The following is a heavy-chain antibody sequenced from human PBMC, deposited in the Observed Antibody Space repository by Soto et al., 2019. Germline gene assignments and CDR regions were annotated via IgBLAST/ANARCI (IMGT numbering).Heavy chain of an antibody. V-gene: IGHV4-61*01. CDR2: IYYSGST. J-gene: IGHJ3*02. Sequence: SETLSLTCTVSGGSVSSGSYYWSWIRQPPGKGLEWIGDIYYSGSTNSNPSLKSRATLSVDTSKNPFSLKLSSVTAADTAVYCCARKNYDSTRGAFDIWGQGTMVTVSS. D-gene: IGHD3-22*01. CDR3: ARKNYDSTRGAFDI. CDR1: GGSVSSGSYY.